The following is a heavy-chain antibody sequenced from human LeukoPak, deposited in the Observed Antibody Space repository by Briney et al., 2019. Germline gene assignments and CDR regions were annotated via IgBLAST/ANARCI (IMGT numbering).Heavy chain of an antibody. CDR3: AKQKTVTTPDCFDY. J-gene: IGHJ4*02. D-gene: IGHD4-17*01. CDR2: IKKDGSEK. Sequence: GGSLRLSCAASGFTFSTYWMSWVRQAPGKGLEWMANIKKDGSEKKYVDSVKGRFTISRDNAKNTLYLQMNSLRAEDTAVYYCAKQKTVTTPDCFDYWGQGTLVTVSS. CDR1: GFTFSTYW. V-gene: IGHV3-7*03.